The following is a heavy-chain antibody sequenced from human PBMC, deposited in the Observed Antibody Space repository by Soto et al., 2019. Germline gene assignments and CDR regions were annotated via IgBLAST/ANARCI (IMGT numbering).Heavy chain of an antibody. CDR3: AREVAAGFFDY. Sequence: PSETLSLTCTVSGGSISSGGYYWSWIRQHPGKGLEWIGYIYYSGSTYYNPSLKSRVTISVDTSKNQFSLKLSSVTAADTAVYYCAREVAAGFFDYCGQGTLVTVSS. CDR1: GGSISSGGYY. D-gene: IGHD6-13*01. J-gene: IGHJ4*02. CDR2: IYYSGST. V-gene: IGHV4-31*03.